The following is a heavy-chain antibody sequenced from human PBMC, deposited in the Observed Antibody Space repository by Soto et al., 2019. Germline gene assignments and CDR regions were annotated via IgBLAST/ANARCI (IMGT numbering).Heavy chain of an antibody. V-gene: IGHV1-18*01. J-gene: IGHJ6*02. CDR2: ISAYNGNT. Sequence: GASVKVSCKASGYTFTSYGISWVRQAPGQGLEWMGWISAYNGNTNYAQKLQGRVTMTTDTSTSTAYMELSSLRSDDTAVYYCARDQFPHFGVVLKTPAREERNGMDVWGQGTTVTVSS. D-gene: IGHD3-3*01. CDR1: GYTFTSYG. CDR3: ARDQFPHFGVVLKTPAREERNGMDV.